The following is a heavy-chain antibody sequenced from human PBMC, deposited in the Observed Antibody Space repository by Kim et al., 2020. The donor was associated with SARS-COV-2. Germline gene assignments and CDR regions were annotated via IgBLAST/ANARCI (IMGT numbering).Heavy chain of an antibody. CDR3: TRDYRGVFDF. V-gene: IGHV3-7*01. D-gene: IGHD3-10*01. J-gene: IGHJ4*02. CDR1: GFTFSSFW. Sequence: GGSLRLSCAVSGFTFSSFWMAWVRQAPGKGLEWVANIRQDGSEKYYVDSVKGRFTISSDKAKTSLFLQMTSLRAEDTAVYYCTRDYRGVFDFWGQGALVTVSS. CDR2: IRQDGSEK.